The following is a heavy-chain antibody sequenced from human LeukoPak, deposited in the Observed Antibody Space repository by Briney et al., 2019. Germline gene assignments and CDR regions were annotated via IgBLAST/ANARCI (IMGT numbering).Heavy chain of an antibody. J-gene: IGHJ4*02. D-gene: IGHD2-8*01. Sequence: SETLSLTCTVSGGSISSYYWSWIRQPPGRGLEWIGYIYYSGSTNYNPSLKSRVTISVDTSKNQFSLKLSSVTAADTAVYYCARDRAPNIVLMVYAPATGLDYWGQGTLVTVSS. CDR3: ARDRAPNIVLMVYAPATGLDY. CDR2: IYYSGST. V-gene: IGHV4-59*12. CDR1: GGSISSYY.